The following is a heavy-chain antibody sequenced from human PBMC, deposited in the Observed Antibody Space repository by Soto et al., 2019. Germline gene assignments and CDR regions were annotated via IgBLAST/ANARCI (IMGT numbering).Heavy chain of an antibody. D-gene: IGHD2-21*02. CDR3: ARDLWGYCGADCYPLDV. CDR1: GGSISRYY. CDR2: LYNTGST. Sequence: SETLSLTCTVSGGSISRYYWSWIRQPPGKGLEWIGYLYNTGSTIYNPSLESRVTISVDTSKNQSSLKPNSVTAADTAVYYCARDLWGYCGADCYPLDVWGPGTTVTVS. J-gene: IGHJ6*02. V-gene: IGHV4-59*01.